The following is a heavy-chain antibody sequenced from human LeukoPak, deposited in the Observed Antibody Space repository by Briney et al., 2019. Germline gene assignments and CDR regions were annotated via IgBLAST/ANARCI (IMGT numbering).Heavy chain of an antibody. CDR1: GYTFTSYG. CDR2: ISAYNGNT. CDR3: ARSEQWLPKDY. V-gene: IGHV1-18*04. J-gene: IGHJ4*02. D-gene: IGHD6-19*01. Sequence: ASVKVSCKASGYTFTSYGISWVRQAPGQGLEGLGWISAYNGNTNYAQKLQGRVTMTTHTSTSTAYMELRSLRSDDTAVYYCARSEQWLPKDYWGQGTLVTVSS.